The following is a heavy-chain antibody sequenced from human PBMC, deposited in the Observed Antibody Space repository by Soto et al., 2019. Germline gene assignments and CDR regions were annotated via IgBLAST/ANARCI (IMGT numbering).Heavy chain of an antibody. Sequence: PSETLSLTCTVSGGSISSYYWSWIRQPPGKGLEWIGYIYYSGSTNYNPSLKSRVTISVDTSKNQFSLKLSSVTAADTAVYYCARVRCSGGSCYSGWFDPWGQGTLVTVSS. CDR2: IYYSGST. V-gene: IGHV4-59*01. D-gene: IGHD2-15*01. J-gene: IGHJ5*02. CDR3: ARVRCSGGSCYSGWFDP. CDR1: GGSISSYY.